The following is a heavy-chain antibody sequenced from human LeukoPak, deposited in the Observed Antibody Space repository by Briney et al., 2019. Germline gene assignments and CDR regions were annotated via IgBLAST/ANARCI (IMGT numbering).Heavy chain of an antibody. D-gene: IGHD2-2*02. CDR3: ARYCSSTNCYKGGLDP. J-gene: IGHJ5*02. Sequence: PSETLSLTCTVSGGSIGSGGYYWSWIRQHPGKGLEWIGYIYYSGSTYSNPSLKSRVTISVDTSKNQFSLNLSSVTAADTAVYYCARYCSSTNCYKGGLDPWGQGTLVTVSS. CDR1: GGSIGSGGYY. V-gene: IGHV4-31*03. CDR2: IYYSGST.